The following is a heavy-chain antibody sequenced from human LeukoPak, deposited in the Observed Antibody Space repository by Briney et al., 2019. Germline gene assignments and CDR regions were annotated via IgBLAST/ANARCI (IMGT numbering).Heavy chain of an antibody. Sequence: SETLSLTCAVSGYSISSGYYWGWIRQPPGKGLEWIGSIYHSGGTYYNPSLKSRVTISVDTSKNQFSLKLSSVTAADTAVYYCASNVVPAAIGSDAFDIWGQGTMVTVSS. J-gene: IGHJ3*02. D-gene: IGHD2-2*01. CDR1: GYSISSGYY. CDR3: ASNVVPAAIGSDAFDI. V-gene: IGHV4-38-2*01. CDR2: IYHSGGT.